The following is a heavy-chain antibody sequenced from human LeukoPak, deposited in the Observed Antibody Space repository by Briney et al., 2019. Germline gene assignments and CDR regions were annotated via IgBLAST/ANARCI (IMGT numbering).Heavy chain of an antibody. CDR3: AKENSAAPSLY. D-gene: IGHD2-2*01. Sequence: GSLRLSCAASGFTFSSCGMHWVRQAPGKGLEWVAFIRYDGTNKYYADSVKGRFTISRDNSKNTLYLQMNSLRAEDTAVYYCAKENSAAPSLYWGQGTLVTVSS. CDR2: IRYDGTNK. V-gene: IGHV3-30*02. J-gene: IGHJ4*02. CDR1: GFTFSSCG.